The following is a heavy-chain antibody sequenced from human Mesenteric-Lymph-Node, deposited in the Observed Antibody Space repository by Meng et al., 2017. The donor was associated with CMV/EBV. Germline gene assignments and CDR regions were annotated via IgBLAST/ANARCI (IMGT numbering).Heavy chain of an antibody. D-gene: IGHD6-19*01. J-gene: IGHJ4*02. Sequence: SETLSLTCTVSGDSITRSYYWGWIRQPPGKGLEWIGSMYYSGNTYYNPSLKSRVTISVDTSKNQFSLKLSPVTAADTAVYYCVRLLTAGVYYFDYWGQGTLVTVSS. CDR2: MYYSGNT. CDR1: GDSITRSYY. CDR3: VRLLTAGVYYFDY. V-gene: IGHV4-39*01.